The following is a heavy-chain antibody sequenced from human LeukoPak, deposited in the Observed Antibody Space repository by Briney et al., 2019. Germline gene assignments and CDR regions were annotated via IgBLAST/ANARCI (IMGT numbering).Heavy chain of an antibody. Sequence: GGSLRLSCAASGFTFSSYWMHWVRQAPGKGLVWVSRMNSDGSSTSYADSVKGRFTISRDNAKNTLYLQMNSLRAEDTAVYYCAREEATVTISLDYWGQGTLVTVSS. D-gene: IGHD4-17*01. CDR2: MNSDGSST. CDR1: GFTFSSYW. V-gene: IGHV3-74*01. J-gene: IGHJ4*02. CDR3: AREEATVTISLDY.